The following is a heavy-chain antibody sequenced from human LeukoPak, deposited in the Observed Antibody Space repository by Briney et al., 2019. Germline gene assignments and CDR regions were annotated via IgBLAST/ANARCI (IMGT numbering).Heavy chain of an antibody. Sequence: SETLSLTCTVSGGSISSYYWSWIRQPPGKGLEWIGNIHYSGSTKYYPSLKSRVTVLVDTSRNQLSLRMSSVTAADTAVYYCARPYRSGWSGSFDYWGQGTLVTVSS. J-gene: IGHJ4*02. V-gene: IGHV4-59*01. D-gene: IGHD6-19*01. CDR2: IHYSGST. CDR1: GGSISSYY. CDR3: ARPYRSGWSGSFDY.